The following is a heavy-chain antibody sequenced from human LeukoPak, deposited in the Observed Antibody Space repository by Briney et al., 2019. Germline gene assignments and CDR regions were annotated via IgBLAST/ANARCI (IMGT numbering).Heavy chain of an antibody. CDR1: GYTFTSCA. CDR2: INTNTGNP. Sequence: ASVKVSCKASGYTFTSCAMNWVRQAPGQGLEWMGWINTNTGNPTYAQGFTGRFVFSLDTSVSTAYLQISSLKAEDTAVYYCAREGLWFGDPRWFDPWGQGTLVTVSS. D-gene: IGHD3-10*01. V-gene: IGHV7-4-1*02. J-gene: IGHJ5*02. CDR3: AREGLWFGDPRWFDP.